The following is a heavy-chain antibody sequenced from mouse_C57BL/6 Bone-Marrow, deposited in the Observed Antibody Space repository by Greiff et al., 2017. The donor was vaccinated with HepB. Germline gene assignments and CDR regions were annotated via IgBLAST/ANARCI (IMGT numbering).Heavy chain of an antibody. J-gene: IGHJ4*01. D-gene: IGHD2-1*01. CDR1: GFNIKDDY. CDR2: IDPENGDT. V-gene: IGHV14-4*01. Sequence: EVKLMESGAELVRPGASVKLSCTASGFNIKDDYMHWVKQRPEQGLEWIGWIDPENGDTEYASKFQGKATITADTSSNTAYLQLSSLTSEDTAVYYCTTHHYGNYVDAMDYWGQGTSVTVSS. CDR3: TTHHYGNYVDAMDY.